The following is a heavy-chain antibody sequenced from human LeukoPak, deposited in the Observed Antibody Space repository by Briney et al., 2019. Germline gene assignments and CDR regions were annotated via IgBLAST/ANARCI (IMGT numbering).Heavy chain of an antibody. CDR2: IIPIFGTA. D-gene: IGHD3-3*01. J-gene: IGHJ6*03. V-gene: IGHV1-69*13. CDR3: AGKGTTIFGVVYYYYYMDV. CDR1: GGTFSSYA. Sequence: SVKVSCKASGGTFSSYAISWVRQAPGQGLEWMGGIIPIFGTANYAQKFQGRVTITADESTSTAYMELSSLRSEDTAVYYCAGKGTTIFGVVYYYYYMDVWGKGTTVTVSS.